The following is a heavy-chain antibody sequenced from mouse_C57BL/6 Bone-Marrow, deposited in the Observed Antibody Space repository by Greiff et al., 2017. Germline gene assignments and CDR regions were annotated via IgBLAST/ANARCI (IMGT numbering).Heavy chain of an antibody. CDR1: GYTFTSYW. Sequence: QVQLQQPGAELVRPGTSVKLSCKASGYTFTSYWMHWVKQRPGQGLEWIGVIDPSDSYTNYNQKFKGKATLTVDTSSSTAYMQLSSLTSEDSAVYYCALRPWFGYRGQGNLVTVSA. CDR3: ALRPWFGY. J-gene: IGHJ3*01. D-gene: IGHD1-1*01. V-gene: IGHV1-59*01. CDR2: IDPSDSYT.